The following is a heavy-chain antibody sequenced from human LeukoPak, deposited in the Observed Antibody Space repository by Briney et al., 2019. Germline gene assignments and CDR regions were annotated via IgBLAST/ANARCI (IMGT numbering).Heavy chain of an antibody. CDR3: ARDLTYESSGSVIDN. J-gene: IGHJ4*02. Sequence: GGSLRLSCAASGFIFEDYTMHWVRQVPGKTLEWVSLVNWHGTTYYADSLKGRFTISRDNSKNSLYLQMDSLRIEDTAFYYCARDLTYESSGSVIDNWSLGTLVTVSS. CDR2: VNWHGTT. V-gene: IGHV3-43*01. D-gene: IGHD3-22*01. CDR1: GFIFEDYT.